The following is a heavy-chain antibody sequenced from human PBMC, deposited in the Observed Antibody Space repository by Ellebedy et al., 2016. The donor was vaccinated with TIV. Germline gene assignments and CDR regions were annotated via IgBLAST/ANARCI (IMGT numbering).Heavy chain of an antibody. CDR1: GYIFTNYW. D-gene: IGHD5-18*01. Sequence: GESLKISXNTSGYIFTNYWIGWVRQMTGKGLEWMGIISPSDSDTRFSPSFQGQVTLSVDKSINTAYLQWSSLKASDTAMYYCARQRYSYGLDYWGRGTLVTVSS. CDR3: ARQRYSYGLDY. CDR2: ISPSDSDT. J-gene: IGHJ4*02. V-gene: IGHV5-51*01.